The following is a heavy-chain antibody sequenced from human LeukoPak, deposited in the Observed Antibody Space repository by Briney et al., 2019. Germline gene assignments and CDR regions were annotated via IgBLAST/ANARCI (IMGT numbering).Heavy chain of an antibody. V-gene: IGHV4-34*01. J-gene: IGHJ4*02. CDR3: ARVGKTYYDFWSGYYGPWYFDY. D-gene: IGHD3-3*01. Sequence: PSETLSLTCAVYGGSLSGYYWSWIRQPPGKGLEWNGEINHSGSTNYNPSLKSRVTISVDTSKNQFSLKLSSVTAADTAVYYCARVGKTYYDFWSGYYGPWYFDYWGQGTLVTVSS. CDR2: INHSGST. CDR1: GGSLSGYY.